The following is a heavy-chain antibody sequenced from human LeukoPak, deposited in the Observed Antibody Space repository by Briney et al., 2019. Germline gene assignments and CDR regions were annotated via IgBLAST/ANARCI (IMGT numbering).Heavy chain of an antibody. CDR2: IYTSGST. Sequence: TLSLTCTVSGGSISSGNYYWSWVRQPAGKGLEWVGRIYTSGSTNYNPSLKSRVTISVDTSKNQFSLKLSSVTAADTAVYYCASAYSVGATKWFGAFDIWGQGTMVTVSS. V-gene: IGHV4-61*02. J-gene: IGHJ3*02. CDR1: GGSISSGNYY. D-gene: IGHD1-26*01. CDR3: ASAYSVGATKWFGAFDI.